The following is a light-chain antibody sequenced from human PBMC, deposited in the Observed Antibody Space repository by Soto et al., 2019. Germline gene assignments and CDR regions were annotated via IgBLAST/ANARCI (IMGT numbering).Light chain of an antibody. CDR1: QSVRSN. CDR2: DAS. J-gene: IGKJ3*01. V-gene: IGKV3-11*01. Sequence: EIVLTQSPATLSLSPGERATLSCRASQSVRSNLAWYQQKPGQAPRLLIYDASNRATGIPARCSGSGSGTDFTLTISSLEPEDVAVYYCQQRSHWQFTFGPWNKVYIK. CDR3: QQRSHWQFT.